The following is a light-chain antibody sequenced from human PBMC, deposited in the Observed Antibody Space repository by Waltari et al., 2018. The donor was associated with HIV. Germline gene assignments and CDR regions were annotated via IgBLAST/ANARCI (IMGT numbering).Light chain of an antibody. CDR3: AAWDDSLSGLYV. CDR2: RNN. J-gene: IGLJ1*01. CDR1: SSNIGRNY. Sequence: QSVMTQPPSASGTPGQRVTISCSGRSSNIGRNYVCWYQELPGTAPKLLIYRNNERPSGVPDRFSGSKSGTSASLAISGLRSEDEADYYCAAWDDSLSGLYVFGTGTKVTVL. V-gene: IGLV1-47*01.